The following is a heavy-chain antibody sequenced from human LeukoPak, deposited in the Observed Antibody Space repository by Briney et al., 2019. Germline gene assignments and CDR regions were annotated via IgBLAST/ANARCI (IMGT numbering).Heavy chain of an antibody. Sequence: GGSLRLSCTASGFTFGDYAMSWVRQAPGKGLEGVGFIRSKAYGGTTEYAASVKGRFTISRDDSKSIAYLQMNSLKTEDTAVYYCTRVSAPYYYYGMDVWGKGTTVTVSS. CDR2: IRSKAYGGTT. CDR1: GFTFGDYA. V-gene: IGHV3-49*04. J-gene: IGHJ6*04. CDR3: TRVSAPYYYYGMDV.